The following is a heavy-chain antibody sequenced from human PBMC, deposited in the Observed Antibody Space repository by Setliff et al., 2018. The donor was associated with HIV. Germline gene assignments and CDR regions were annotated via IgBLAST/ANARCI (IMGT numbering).Heavy chain of an antibody. CDR1: GYSFTDYY. J-gene: IGHJ4*02. V-gene: IGHV1-2*04. CDR3: ARGMDYYDTSGYIFFPGLPDY. CDR2: INPKSDGT. D-gene: IGHD3-22*01. Sequence: ASVKVSCKASGYSFTDYYIHWVRQAPGQGLEWMGGINPKSDGTNYAQKFQGWITMTRDTSISTAYMELSRLRSDDTAVYYCARGMDYYDTSGYIFFPGLPDYWGQGTLVTVSS.